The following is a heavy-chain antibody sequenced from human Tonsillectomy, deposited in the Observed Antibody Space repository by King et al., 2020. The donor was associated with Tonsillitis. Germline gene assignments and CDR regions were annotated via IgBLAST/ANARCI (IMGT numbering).Heavy chain of an antibody. V-gene: IGHV3-21*01. CDR2: ITGSGNFK. CDR1: GFTFSRYA. J-gene: IGHJ4*02. D-gene: IGHD1-26*01. CDR3: ARGGGSYDY. Sequence: VQLVESGGGLVKPGGSLTLSCAASGFTFSRYAMNWVRQVPGKGLQWVSSITGSGNFKNCADSLKGRFTISRDNANNSLSLQIHSLRAEDTAVYYCARGGGSYDYWGQGTLVTVSS.